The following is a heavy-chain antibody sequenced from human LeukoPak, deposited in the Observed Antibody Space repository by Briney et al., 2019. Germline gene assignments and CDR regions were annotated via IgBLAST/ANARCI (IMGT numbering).Heavy chain of an antibody. CDR2: ISGSGGST. D-gene: IGHD4/OR15-4a*01. V-gene: IGHV3-23*01. CDR1: GFTFSSYA. J-gene: IGHJ1*01. Sequence: GGSLRLSCVASGFTFSSYAMSWVRQAPGRGLEWVSAISGSGGSTYYADSVKGRFTISRDNSKNTLYLQMNSLRAEDTAVYYCAKDLSGANPGEYFQHWGQGTLITVSS. CDR3: AKDLSGANPGEYFQH.